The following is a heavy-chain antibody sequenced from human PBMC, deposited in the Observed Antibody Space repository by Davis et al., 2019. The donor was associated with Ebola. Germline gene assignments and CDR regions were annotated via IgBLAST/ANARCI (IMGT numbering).Heavy chain of an antibody. D-gene: IGHD2/OR15-2a*01. CDR2: AYYNGDT. V-gene: IGHV4-39*01. CDR1: GGSISSSSFH. J-gene: IGHJ4*02. CDR3: AGEYYSDY. Sequence: MPSETLSLTCTVSGGSISSSSFHWGWLRQPPGKGLEWIGIAYYNGDTYYNPSLSSRVTISLDTSKNQFSLKLSAVTAADTAVYYCAGEYYSDYWGQGTLVTVSS.